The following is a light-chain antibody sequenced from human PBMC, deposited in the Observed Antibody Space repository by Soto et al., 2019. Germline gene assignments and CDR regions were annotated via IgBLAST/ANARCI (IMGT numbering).Light chain of an antibody. CDR3: LQNNEWPLT. V-gene: IGKV3D-15*01. Sequence: ETVLTQSPASLSASPGDEATLSCRASQSVGRNVAWYRQKVGQAPRLLIYTASTRATGIPVRFSGSGSGTEFTLTTSGLQSDDFATYYCLQNNEWPLTFGGGTKVDIK. CDR2: TAS. CDR1: QSVGRN. J-gene: IGKJ4*01.